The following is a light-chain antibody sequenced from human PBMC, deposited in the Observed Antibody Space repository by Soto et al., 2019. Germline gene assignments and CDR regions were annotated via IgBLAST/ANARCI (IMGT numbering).Light chain of an antibody. V-gene: IGLV1-51*01. CDR2: END. CDR3: ASWDSSLSTYV. J-gene: IGLJ1*01. CDR1: SKNIGDNH. Sequence: QSVLTQPPSVSAAPGQRVTVSCSRTSKNIGDNHVSWYQHVPGMAPKLVVYENDRRPSELPGRFSGSKSGTSATLVITGLQTGDEADYYCASWDSSLSTYVCATGTKVTL.